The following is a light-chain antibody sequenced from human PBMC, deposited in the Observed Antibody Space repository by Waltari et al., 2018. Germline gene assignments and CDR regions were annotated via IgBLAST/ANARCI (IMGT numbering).Light chain of an antibody. CDR3: CSYAGSRIVV. Sequence: QSALTQPASVSGSPGQSITISCTGTSSDVGNYNLVSWYQPHPGKVPKLMIYEVTKRPSGISNRFSGSKSGNTASLTISGLQAEDEGDYYCCSYAGSRIVVFGGGTKMTVL. V-gene: IGLV2-23*02. J-gene: IGLJ2*01. CDR1: SSDVGNYNL. CDR2: EVT.